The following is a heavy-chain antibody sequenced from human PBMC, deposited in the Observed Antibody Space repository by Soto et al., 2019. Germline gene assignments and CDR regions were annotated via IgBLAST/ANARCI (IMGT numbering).Heavy chain of an antibody. CDR1: EGTFNSYV. CDR3: ARGDTIFESSERYYHYGLDV. J-gene: IGHJ6*02. CDR2: IIPLFGTT. Sequence: QVKLVQSRAEVKKPGSSVRVSCKASEGTFNSYVVSWVRQAPGQGLQWMGGIIPLFGTTNYAHQLEGRVTITADTSTTTAYMALSGLRPGDTAVYYCARGDTIFESSERYYHYGLDVWGQGTTVIVSS. D-gene: IGHD3-3*01. V-gene: IGHV1-69*06.